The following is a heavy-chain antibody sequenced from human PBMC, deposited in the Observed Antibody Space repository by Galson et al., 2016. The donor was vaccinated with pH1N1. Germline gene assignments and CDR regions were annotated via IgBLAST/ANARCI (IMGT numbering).Heavy chain of an antibody. J-gene: IGHJ4*02. Sequence: SVKVSCKASGYTFTYYAMNWVRQAPGQGLEWMGWINTNTGNPTYAQGFTGRFVFSLDTSVSTAYLQISSLKAGDTAVYYCARNCSSSSCHVDYWGQGTLVTVSS. CDR2: INTNTGNP. CDR1: GYTFTYYA. V-gene: IGHV7-4-1*02. CDR3: ARNCSSSSCHVDY. D-gene: IGHD2-2*01.